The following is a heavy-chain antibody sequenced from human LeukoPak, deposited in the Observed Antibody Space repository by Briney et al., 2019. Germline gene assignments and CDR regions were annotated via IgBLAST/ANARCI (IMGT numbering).Heavy chain of an antibody. CDR1: GGSISNYH. D-gene: IGHD6-13*01. V-gene: IGHV4-39*01. CDR3: ARLFSSSWYRGAFDL. J-gene: IGHJ3*01. CDR2: IYYSGNT. Sequence: SETLSLTCTVSGGSISNYHWSWIRQPPGKGLEWIGSIYYSGNTYYNPSLKSRVTISVDTSKNQFSLKLSSVTAADTAVYYCARLFSSSWYRGAFDLWGQGTMVTVSS.